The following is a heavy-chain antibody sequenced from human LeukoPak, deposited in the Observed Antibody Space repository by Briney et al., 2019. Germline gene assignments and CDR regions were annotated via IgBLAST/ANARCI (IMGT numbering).Heavy chain of an antibody. CDR2: IKQDGSEK. CDR1: GFTFSSYW. CDR3: ARDGPDIVVVPAAIRGEGYYYYYYYMDV. D-gene: IGHD2-2*02. J-gene: IGHJ6*03. V-gene: IGHV3-7*01. Sequence: GGSLRLSCAASGFTFSSYWMSWVRQAPGKGLEWVANIKQDGSEKYYVDSVKGRFTISRDNAKNSLYLQMNSLRAEDTAVYYCARDGPDIVVVPAAIRGEGYYYYYYYMDVWGKGTTVTVSS.